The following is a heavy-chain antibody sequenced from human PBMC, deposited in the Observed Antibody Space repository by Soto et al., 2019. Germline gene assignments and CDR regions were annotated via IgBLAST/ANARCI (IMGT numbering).Heavy chain of an antibody. D-gene: IGHD3-22*01. CDR2: IDPTDSFT. Sequence: GESLKISCKASGYKFTTFWLNWVRQTPGKGLEWLGRIDPTDSFTNYSPPFEGHVTISVDRSISTAYLQWSSLKASDTAMYYCARSQYYYDSSGYYGPGGDYYYGMDVWGQGTTVTVSS. J-gene: IGHJ6*02. V-gene: IGHV5-10-1*01. CDR1: GYKFTTFW. CDR3: ARSQYYYDSSGYYGPGGDYYYGMDV.